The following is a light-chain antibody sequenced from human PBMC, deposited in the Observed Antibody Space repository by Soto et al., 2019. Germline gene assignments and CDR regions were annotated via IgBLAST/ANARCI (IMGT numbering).Light chain of an antibody. CDR3: QHSDNLPLT. CDR1: QDISNY. Sequence: DIQMTQSPSSLSASVGDRVTITCQASQDISNYLNWYQQKPGKAPKLLIYYASNLKTGVSSRFSGSGSGTHCTFTITRLQSEDVASYYCQHSDNLPLTFGGGTKVEI. J-gene: IGKJ4*01. CDR2: YAS. V-gene: IGKV1-33*01.